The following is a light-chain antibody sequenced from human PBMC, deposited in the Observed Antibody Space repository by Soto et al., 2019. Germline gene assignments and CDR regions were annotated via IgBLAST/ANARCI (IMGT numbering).Light chain of an antibody. CDR3: QQYNGYTWT. V-gene: IGKV1-5*03. Sequence: DIQMTQSPSTLSASVGDRVTITCRASQSINNWLAWYQQKPGRAPKLLIYNASSLESGVPSRFSGSGSGTEFTLTISSLQPDDFVTYYCQQYNGYTWTFGQGTKVEIK. CDR1: QSINNW. J-gene: IGKJ1*01. CDR2: NAS.